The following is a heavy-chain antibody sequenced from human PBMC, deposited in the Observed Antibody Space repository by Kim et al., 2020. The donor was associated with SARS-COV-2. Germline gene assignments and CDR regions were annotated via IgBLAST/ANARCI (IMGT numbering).Heavy chain of an antibody. D-gene: IGHD6-13*01. V-gene: IGHV1-8*01. Sequence: KFQGRVTMTRNTSISTAYMELSSLRSEDTAVYYCARKQLVLRYYYYGMDVWGQGTTVTVSS. J-gene: IGHJ6*02. CDR3: ARKQLVLRYYYYGMDV.